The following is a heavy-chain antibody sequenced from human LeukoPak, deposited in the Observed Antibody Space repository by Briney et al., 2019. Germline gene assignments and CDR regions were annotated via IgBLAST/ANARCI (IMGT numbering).Heavy chain of an antibody. CDR3: XXXXXXXSSNYYYGMDV. V-gene: IGHV4-59*01. D-gene: IGHD6-6*01. J-gene: IGHJ6*02. Sequence: SETLSLTCTVSGGSISSYYWSWIRQPPGKGLEWIGYIYYSGSTNYNPSLKSRVTISVDTSKNQFSLKLSSVTAADTAVYYCXXXXXXXSSNYYYGMDVWGQGTTVTVSS. CDR1: GGSISSYY. CDR2: IYYSGST.